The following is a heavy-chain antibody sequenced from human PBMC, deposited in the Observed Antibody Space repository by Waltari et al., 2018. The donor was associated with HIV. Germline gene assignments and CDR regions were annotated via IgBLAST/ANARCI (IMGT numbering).Heavy chain of an antibody. V-gene: IGHV1-69*01. CDR2: IIPAFGTA. J-gene: IGHJ6*02. CDR1: GGTFSSYA. Sequence: QVQLVQSGAEVKKPGSSVRVSCNVSGGTFSSYAINWVRQAPRQGLEWMGGIIPAFGTANYAERFQGRVTITADEYTSTAYMDLSSLRSEDTAVYFCARDHRGNKLLYGMDVWGQGTTVTV. CDR3: ARDHRGNKLLYGMDV.